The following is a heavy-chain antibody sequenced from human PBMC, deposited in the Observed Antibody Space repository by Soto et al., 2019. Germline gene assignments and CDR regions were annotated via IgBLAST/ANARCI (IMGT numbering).Heavy chain of an antibody. CDR2: INHSGST. CDR1: GGSFSGYY. D-gene: IGHD3-3*01. V-gene: IGHV4-34*01. J-gene: IGHJ6*02. Sequence: SETLSLTXAVYGGSFSGYYWSWIRQPPGKGLEWIGEINHSGSTNYNPSLKSRVTISVDTSKNQFSLKLSSVTAADTAVYYCARGPPRHYDFWSGYYPPHYYYYGMDVWGQGTTVTVSS. CDR3: ARGPPRHYDFWSGYYPPHYYYYGMDV.